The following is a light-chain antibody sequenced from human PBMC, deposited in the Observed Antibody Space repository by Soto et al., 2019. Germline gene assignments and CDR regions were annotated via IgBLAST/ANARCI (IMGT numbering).Light chain of an antibody. CDR1: ETVSTN. Sequence: ETVLTQSPATLSVSPGERVTLSCRASETVSTNLAWYQQRPGQAPRLLIYLASNRAAGVPARFSGSGSGTDFTLTISDVEPEDFAVYYCHQRQSWPRTFGQGTKVDIK. CDR3: HQRQSWPRT. CDR2: LAS. J-gene: IGKJ1*01. V-gene: IGKV3-11*01.